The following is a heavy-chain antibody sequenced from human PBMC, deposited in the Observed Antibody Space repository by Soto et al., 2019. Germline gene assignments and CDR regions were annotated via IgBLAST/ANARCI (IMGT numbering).Heavy chain of an antibody. CDR3: AKVPYTSSWYFFDY. J-gene: IGHJ4*02. V-gene: IGHV3-23*01. D-gene: IGHD6-13*01. Sequence: GGSLRLSCAASGFTFSNYAMSWVRQAPGKGLGWVSAISGSGYSTYYADSVKGRFTISRDNSKNTLYLQMNSLRAEDTAVYYCAKVPYTSSWYFFDYWGQGTLVTVSS. CDR1: GFTFSNYA. CDR2: ISGSGYST.